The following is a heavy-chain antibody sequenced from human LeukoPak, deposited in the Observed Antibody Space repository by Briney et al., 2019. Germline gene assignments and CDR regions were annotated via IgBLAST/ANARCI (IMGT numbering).Heavy chain of an antibody. D-gene: IGHD6-13*01. Sequence: GGSLRLSCAASGFTFSSYAMSWVRQAPGKGLEWVSGISWNSGSIGYADSVKGRFTVSRDSAKNSLYLQMNSLRVEDMALYYCTKARQLGLHDAFDIWGQGTMVAVSS. J-gene: IGHJ3*02. CDR2: ISWNSGSI. CDR3: TKARQLGLHDAFDI. V-gene: IGHV3-9*03. CDR1: GFTFSSYA.